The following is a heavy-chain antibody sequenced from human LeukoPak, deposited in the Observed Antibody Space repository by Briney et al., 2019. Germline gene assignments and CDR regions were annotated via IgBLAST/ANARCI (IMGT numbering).Heavy chain of an antibody. CDR2: IHATANT. Sequence: SETLSLTCTATGRSNNNVSYCWSWIRQPAGKGLEWIGLIHATANTTYTTSVESRVTILMDKSKKQFYLKLTSVTAADTAVYYCASHYSTSGIDALDVWGQGTVVTVSS. CDR1: GRSNNNVSYC. D-gene: IGHD6-13*01. CDR3: ASHYSTSGIDALDV. J-gene: IGHJ3*01. V-gene: IGHV4-61*02.